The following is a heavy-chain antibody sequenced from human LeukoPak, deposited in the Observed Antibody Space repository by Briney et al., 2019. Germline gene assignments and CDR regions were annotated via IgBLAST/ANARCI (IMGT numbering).Heavy chain of an antibody. J-gene: IGHJ5*02. V-gene: IGHV4-38-2*02. D-gene: IGHD2-15*01. CDR1: GYSISSGYY. CDR3: ARDVDATSGWFDP. Sequence: SETLSLTCIVSGYSISSGYYWGWIRQPPGKGLEWIGNIHHSGSTYYNPSLKSRVTISVDTSKNQFSLKLSSVTAADTAVYYCARDVDATSGWFDPWRKGTLVTVSS. CDR2: IHHSGST.